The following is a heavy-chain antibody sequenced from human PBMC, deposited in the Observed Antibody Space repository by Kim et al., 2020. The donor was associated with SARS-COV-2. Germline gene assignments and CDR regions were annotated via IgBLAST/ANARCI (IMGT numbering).Heavy chain of an antibody. CDR2: IYSGGSST. V-gene: IGHV3-23*03. CDR1: GFTFSSYA. D-gene: IGHD4-17*01. Sequence: GGSLRLSCAASGFTFSSYAMSWVRQAPGKGLEWVSVIYSGGSSTYYADSVKGRFTISRDNSKNTLYLQMNSLRAEDTAVYYCAKADSYGDRKGDWFDPWGQGTLVTVSS. CDR3: AKADSYGDRKGDWFDP. J-gene: IGHJ5*02.